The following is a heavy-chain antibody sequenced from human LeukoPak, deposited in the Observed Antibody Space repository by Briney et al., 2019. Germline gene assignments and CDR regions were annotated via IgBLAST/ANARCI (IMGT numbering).Heavy chain of an antibody. CDR3: ARVRCSGGSCYSYYFDY. CDR2: IYYSGST. J-gene: IGHJ4*02. D-gene: IGHD2-15*01. V-gene: IGHV4-59*01. Sequence: SETLSLTCTVSGGSISSYYWSCIRHPPGKGLEWIGYIYYSGSTNYNPSLKSRVTISVDTSKNQFSLKLSSVTAADTAVYYCARVRCSGGSCYSYYFDYWGQGTLVTVSS. CDR1: GGSISSYY.